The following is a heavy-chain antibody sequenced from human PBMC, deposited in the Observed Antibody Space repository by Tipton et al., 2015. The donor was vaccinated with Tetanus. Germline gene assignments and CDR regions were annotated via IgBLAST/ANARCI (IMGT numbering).Heavy chain of an antibody. V-gene: IGHV3-74*01. CDR1: GFTSESHY. Sequence: SLRLSCAASGFTSESHYMHWVRQTPGKGLVWISRLNPDGRRTNYADSVKGRFTISRDHAKNTGYLQMNSLRAEDTAVYFCARRSLTNYGLDVWGQGTPVTVSS. CDR3: ARRSLTNYGLDV. J-gene: IGHJ6*02. CDR2: LNPDGRRT. D-gene: IGHD1-1*01.